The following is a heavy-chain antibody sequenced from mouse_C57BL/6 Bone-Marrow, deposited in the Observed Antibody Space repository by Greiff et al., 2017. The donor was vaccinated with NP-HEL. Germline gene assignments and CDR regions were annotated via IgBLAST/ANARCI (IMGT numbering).Heavy chain of an antibody. V-gene: IGHV1-50*01. CDR1: GYTFTSYW. CDR3: AREYDYPYFDV. D-gene: IGHD2-4*01. Sequence: VQLQQPGAELVKPGASVKLSCKASGYTFTSYWMQWVKQRPGQGLEWIGEIDPSDSYTNYNQKFKGKATLTVDTSSSTAYMQLSSLTSEDSAVYYCAREYDYPYFDVWGTGTTVTVSS. J-gene: IGHJ1*03. CDR2: IDPSDSYT.